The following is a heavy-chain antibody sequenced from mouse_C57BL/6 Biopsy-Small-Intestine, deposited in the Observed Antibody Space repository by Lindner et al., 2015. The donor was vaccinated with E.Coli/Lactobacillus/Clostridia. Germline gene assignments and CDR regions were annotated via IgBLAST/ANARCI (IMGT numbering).Heavy chain of an antibody. D-gene: IGHD2-12*01. CDR3: ARFPYYSDPYAMDY. J-gene: IGHJ4*01. Sequence: VQLQESGAEVMKPGASVKLSCKATGYTISGSWIEWVKERPGHGLEWIGEILPGSGSTNYNEKFKDKATFTADASSNTAYMQLSSPTTEDSAIYYCARFPYYSDPYAMDYWGQGTSVTVSS. CDR1: GYTISGSW. V-gene: IGHV1-9*01. CDR2: ILPGSGST.